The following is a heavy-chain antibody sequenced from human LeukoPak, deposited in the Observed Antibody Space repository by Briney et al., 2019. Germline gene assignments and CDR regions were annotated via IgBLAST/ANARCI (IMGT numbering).Heavy chain of an antibody. D-gene: IGHD4-17*01. Sequence: ASETVSLTCTVSGYSISSGYYWGWIWQPPGKGLEWIGSIYHSGSTYYNPSLKSRFTISVDTSKNQFSLKLSSVTAADTAVYYCARAPLRSHYYYYYMDVWGKGTTVTVSS. CDR1: GYSISSGYY. CDR2: IYHSGST. CDR3: ARAPLRSHYYYYYMDV. J-gene: IGHJ6*03. V-gene: IGHV4-38-2*02.